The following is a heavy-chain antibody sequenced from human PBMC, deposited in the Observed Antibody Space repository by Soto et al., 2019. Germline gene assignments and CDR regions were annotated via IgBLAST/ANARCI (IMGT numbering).Heavy chain of an antibody. J-gene: IGHJ6*02. Sequence: PGESLKISCQGSGYRCSSYWIAWVRQMPGKGLEWMGIIYPGDSDTIYSPSFQGQVTFSVDKSTSTAYLQWSSLKASDTAMYYCARQGSNGAYYYYGMDVWGQGTTVTVSS. V-gene: IGHV5-51*01. CDR1: GYRCSSYW. CDR3: ARQGSNGAYYYYGMDV. CDR2: IYPGDSDT. D-gene: IGHD2-8*01.